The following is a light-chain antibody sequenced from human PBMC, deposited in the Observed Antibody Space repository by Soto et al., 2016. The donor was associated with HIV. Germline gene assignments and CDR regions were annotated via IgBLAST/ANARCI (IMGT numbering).Light chain of an antibody. CDR3: QAWDGSTVV. CDR1: KLADKF. J-gene: IGLJ3*02. Sequence: SYELTQPPSVSVSPGQTATITCSGDKLADKFIFWYQQKPGQSPILLIHQDNKRPSGIPERFSGSNSGNTATLTISGTQAMDESDYYCQAWDGSTVVFGGGTKLTV. CDR2: QDN. V-gene: IGLV3-1*01.